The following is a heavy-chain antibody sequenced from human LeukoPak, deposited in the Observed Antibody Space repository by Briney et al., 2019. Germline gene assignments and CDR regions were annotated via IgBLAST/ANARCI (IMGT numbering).Heavy chain of an antibody. CDR3: ARGPVLDDILFWFDP. J-gene: IGHJ5*02. CDR2: INAGNGNT. Sequence: ASVKVSCKASGYTFTSYAMHWVRQAPGQRLEWMGWINAGNGNTKYSQKFQGRVTIARDTSASTAYMELSSLRSEDTAVYYCARGPVLDDILFWFDPWGQGTLVTVSS. CDR1: GYTFTSYA. V-gene: IGHV1-3*01. D-gene: IGHD3-9*01.